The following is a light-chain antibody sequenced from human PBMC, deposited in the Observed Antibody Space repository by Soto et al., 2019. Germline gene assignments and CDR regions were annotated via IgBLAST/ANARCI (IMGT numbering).Light chain of an antibody. V-gene: IGKV3-15*01. CDR1: QSVSSD. Sequence: EIVMTQSPVTLSVSPGERATLSCRASQSVSSDLAWYQQKPGQVPKLLIYVASTRATGIPARFSGSGSGTEFTLTISSLQSEDFAVYYCQQYNNWPITFGQGTRLEIK. CDR3: QQYNNWPIT. CDR2: VAS. J-gene: IGKJ5*01.